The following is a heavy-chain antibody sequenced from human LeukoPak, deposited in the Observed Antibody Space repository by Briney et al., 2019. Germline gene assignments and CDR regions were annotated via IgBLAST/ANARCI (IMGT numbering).Heavy chain of an antibody. J-gene: IGHJ4*02. CDR1: GGSISSGGYY. D-gene: IGHD3-3*01. CDR2: IYYSGST. CDR3: ARVPYDFWSGSIDY. V-gene: IGHV4-31*03. Sequence: PSQTLSLTCTVSGGSISSGGYYWSWIRQHPGKGLEWIGYIYYSGSTYYNPSLKSRVTILVDTSKNQFSLKLSSVTAADTAVYYCARVPYDFWSGSIDYWGQGTLVTVSS.